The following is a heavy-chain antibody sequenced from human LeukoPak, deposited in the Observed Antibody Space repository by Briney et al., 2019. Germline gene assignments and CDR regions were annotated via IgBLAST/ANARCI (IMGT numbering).Heavy chain of an antibody. CDR1: GGSISSSSYY. CDR3: ARLLNYDFRYFDY. D-gene: IGHD3-3*01. J-gene: IGHJ4*02. CDR2: IYYSGST. V-gene: IGHV4-39*01. Sequence: SETLSLTCTVSGGSISSSSYYWGWIRQPPGKGLEWIGSIYYSGSTYYNPSLKSRVTISVDTSKNQLSLKLSSVTAADTAVYYCARLLNYDFRYFDYWGQGTLVTVSS.